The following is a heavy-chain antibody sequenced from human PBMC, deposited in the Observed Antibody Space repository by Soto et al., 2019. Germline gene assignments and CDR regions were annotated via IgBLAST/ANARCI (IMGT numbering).Heavy chain of an antibody. CDR3: ARGVGMRRIVVVITELRRNWFDP. D-gene: IGHD3-22*01. J-gene: IGHJ5*02. V-gene: IGHV4-34*01. CDR2: INHSGST. Sequence: QVQLQQWGAGLLKPSETLSLTCAVYGGSFSGYYWSWIRQPPGKGLEWIGEINHSGSTNYNPSLKRRVTISVDTSKNQFSLKLISVTAADTAVYYCARGVGMRRIVVVITELRRNWFDPWGQGTLVTVSS. CDR1: GGSFSGYY.